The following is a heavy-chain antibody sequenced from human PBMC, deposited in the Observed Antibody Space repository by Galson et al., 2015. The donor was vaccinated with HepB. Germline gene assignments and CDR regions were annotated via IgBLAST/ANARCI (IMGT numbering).Heavy chain of an antibody. V-gene: IGHV3-23*01. Sequence: SLRLSCAASGFPFSNFAMTWVRQAPGKGLEWVSTISSSGGTTQFADSVKGRFTMSRDNSKNTMYLQMNSLRAEDTAVYYCAKESRVGASFGYWGQGTLVTVSS. CDR3: AKESRVGASFGY. CDR2: ISSSGGTT. CDR1: GFPFSNFA. J-gene: IGHJ4*02. D-gene: IGHD1-26*01.